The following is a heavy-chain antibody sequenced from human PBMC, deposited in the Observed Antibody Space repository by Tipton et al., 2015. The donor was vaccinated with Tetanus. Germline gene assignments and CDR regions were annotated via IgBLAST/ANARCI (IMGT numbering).Heavy chain of an antibody. V-gene: IGHV4-61*08. CDR1: GGSVGSGDYQ. D-gene: IGHD3-3*01. CDR2: ISYSGST. CDR3: ARANYNFPKKGPFDS. Sequence: LRLSCTVSGGSVGSGDYQWNWIRQPPGKGLEWLAYISYSGSTNSNYALKSRITISRDTSKNQISLKLTSVTAADTAVYYCARANYNFPKKGPFDSWGQGTLVIVSS. J-gene: IGHJ4*02.